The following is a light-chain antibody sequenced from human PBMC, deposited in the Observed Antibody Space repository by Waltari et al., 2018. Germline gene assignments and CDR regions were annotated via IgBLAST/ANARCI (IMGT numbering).Light chain of an antibody. CDR2: DTF. CDR3: HQYGISPPFT. CDR1: HSISSSF. V-gene: IGKV3-20*01. J-gene: IGKJ3*01. Sequence: EIVLTQSPATLSLSPGERATLSCRASHSISSSFLAWYQQKPGQAPRLLIYDTFSRALGIPDRFSGSGFGTDFTLTISRLEPEDFAVYYCHQYGISPPFTFGPGTRVEI.